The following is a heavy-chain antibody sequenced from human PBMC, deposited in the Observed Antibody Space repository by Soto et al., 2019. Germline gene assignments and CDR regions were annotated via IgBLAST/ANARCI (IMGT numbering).Heavy chain of an antibody. J-gene: IGHJ4*02. CDR1: GVSVSSGDFY. V-gene: IGHV4-30-4*01. Sequence: SETLSLTCTVSGVSVSSGDFYWSWIRQPPGKGLEWIGYIYYSGSTYYNPSLKSRVIISVDTSKNQFSLKVNSVTAADTAVYYCARTSVTAMDFNHWGQGALVTVSS. CDR3: ARTSVTAMDFNH. D-gene: IGHD4-17*01. CDR2: IYYSGST.